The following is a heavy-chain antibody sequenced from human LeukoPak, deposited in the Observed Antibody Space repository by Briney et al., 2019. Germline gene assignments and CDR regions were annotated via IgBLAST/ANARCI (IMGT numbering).Heavy chain of an antibody. CDR2: ISSNGGST. V-gene: IGHV3-64*01. CDR1: GFTFSSYA. CDR3: AKSLEYSSSPQDY. Sequence: GGSLRLSCAASGFTFSSYAMHWVRQAPGKGLEYVSAISSNGGSTYYANSVKGRFTISRDNSKNTLYLQMNSLRAEDTAVYYCAKSLEYSSSPQDYWGQGTLVTVSS. D-gene: IGHD6-6*01. J-gene: IGHJ4*02.